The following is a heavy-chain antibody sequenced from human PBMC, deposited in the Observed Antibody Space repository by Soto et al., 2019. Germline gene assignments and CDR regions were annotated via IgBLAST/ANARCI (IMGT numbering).Heavy chain of an antibody. D-gene: IGHD3-22*01. CDR2: IYSGGST. CDR1: GFTVSSNY. CDR3: ATERVESGYPAYFQH. Sequence: EVQLVESGGGLIQPGGSLRLSCAACGFTVSSNYMSWVRQAPGKGLEWVSVIYSGGSTYYADSVKGRFTISRDNSKNTLYLQLNRLRAEDTEVYYCATERVESGYPAYFQHWCQGTRVTVSS. V-gene: IGHV3-53*01. J-gene: IGHJ1*01.